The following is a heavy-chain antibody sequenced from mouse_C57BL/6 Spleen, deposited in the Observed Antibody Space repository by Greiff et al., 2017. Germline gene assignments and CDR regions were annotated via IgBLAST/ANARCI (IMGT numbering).Heavy chain of an antibody. J-gene: IGHJ4*01. Sequence: QVQLQQSGAELARPGASVKMSCKASGYTFTSYTMHWVKQRPGPGLEWIGYINPSSGYTKYNQKFKDKATLTADKSSSTACMQLSSLTSEDSAVSYCARGGDYAMDYWGQGTSVTVSS. V-gene: IGHV1-4*01. CDR2: INPSSGYT. CDR1: GYTFTSYT. CDR3: ARGGDYAMDY.